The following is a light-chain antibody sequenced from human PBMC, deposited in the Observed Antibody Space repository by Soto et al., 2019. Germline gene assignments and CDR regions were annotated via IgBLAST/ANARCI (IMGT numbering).Light chain of an antibody. V-gene: IGLV2-11*01. J-gene: IGLJ2*01. Sequence: QSALTQPRSVSGSPGQSVTISCTGTSSDVGGYDYVSWFQQHPGKAPKLMIYDVIKRPSGVPDRFSGSKSGNTASLTISGLQAEDAADYHCCSYAGTYTVVLFGGGTKVTVL. CDR2: DVI. CDR3: CSYAGTYTVVL. CDR1: SSDVGGYDY.